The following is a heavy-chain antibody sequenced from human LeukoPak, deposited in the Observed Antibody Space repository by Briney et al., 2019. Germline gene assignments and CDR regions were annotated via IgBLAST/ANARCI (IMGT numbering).Heavy chain of an antibody. V-gene: IGHV3-23*01. CDR2: ISGSGGST. D-gene: IGHD2-2*01. CDR3: AKEDTLLGYCSSTSCPPWY. J-gene: IGHJ4*02. Sequence: GGSLRLSCAASGFTFSSYAMSWVRQAPGKGLEWVSVISGSGGSTDHADSVKGRFTISRDNSKNTLYLQMNSLRAEDTAVYYCAKEDTLLGYCSSTSCPPWYWGQGTLVTVSS. CDR1: GFTFSSYA.